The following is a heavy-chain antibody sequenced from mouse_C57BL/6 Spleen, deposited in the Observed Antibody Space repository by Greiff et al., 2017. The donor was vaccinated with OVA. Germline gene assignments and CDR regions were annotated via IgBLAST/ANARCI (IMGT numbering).Heavy chain of an antibody. Sequence: EVQRVESGPELVKPGASVKISCKASGYTFTDYYMNWVKQSHGKSLEWIGDINPNNGGTSYNQKFKGKATLTVDKSSSTAYMELRSLTSEDSAVYYCARLPVEAYWGQGTLVTVSA. V-gene: IGHV1-26*01. CDR1: GYTFTDYY. CDR3: ARLPVEAY. J-gene: IGHJ3*01. CDR2: INPNNGGT.